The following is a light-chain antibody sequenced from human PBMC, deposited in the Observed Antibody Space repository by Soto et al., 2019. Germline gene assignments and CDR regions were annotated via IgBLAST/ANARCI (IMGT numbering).Light chain of an antibody. CDR3: QQYKSYPIT. V-gene: IGKV1-5*03. J-gene: IGKJ5*01. CDR2: KAT. Sequence: DIPMTQSPSTLSASVGDIVTITCRASQSISSWLAWYQQKPGKAPKLLIYKATSLESGVPSRIIGSGSGTEFTLTISSLQPDDFSTYDCQQYKSYPITFGQGTRLEIK. CDR1: QSISSW.